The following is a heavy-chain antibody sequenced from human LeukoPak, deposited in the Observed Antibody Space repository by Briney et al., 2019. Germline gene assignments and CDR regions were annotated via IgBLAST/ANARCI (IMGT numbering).Heavy chain of an antibody. Sequence: SETLSLACAVYGGSFSGYYWSWIRQPPGKGLEWIGEINHSGSTNYNPSLKSRVTISVDTSKNQFSLKLSSVTAADTAVYYCARGGDYLAELDYWGQGTLVTVSS. CDR3: ARGGDYLAELDY. V-gene: IGHV4-34*01. CDR2: INHSGST. D-gene: IGHD3-16*01. CDR1: GGSFSGYY. J-gene: IGHJ4*02.